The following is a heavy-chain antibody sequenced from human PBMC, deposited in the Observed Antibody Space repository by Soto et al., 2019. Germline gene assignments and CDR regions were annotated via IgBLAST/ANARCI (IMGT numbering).Heavy chain of an antibody. Sequence: QVTLKESGPVLVKPTETLTLTCTVSGFSLSNARMGVSWIRQPPGKALEWLAHIFSNDEKSYSTSLKSRLTXSXDXXKSQVVLTMTNMDPVDTATYYCARNKGMWEVDFDYWGQGTLVTVSS. CDR1: GFSLSNARMG. CDR3: ARNKGMWEVDFDY. V-gene: IGHV2-26*01. D-gene: IGHD1-26*01. J-gene: IGHJ4*02. CDR2: IFSNDEK.